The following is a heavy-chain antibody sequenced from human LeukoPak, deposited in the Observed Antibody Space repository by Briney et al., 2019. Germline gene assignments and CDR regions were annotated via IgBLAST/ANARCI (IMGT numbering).Heavy chain of an antibody. J-gene: IGHJ4*02. D-gene: IGHD3-16*01. CDR1: GFTFSSYG. CDR2: IRYDGSNK. Sequence: GGSLRLSCAASGFTFSSYGMHWVRQAPGKGLEWVAFIRYDGSNKYYADSVKGRFTISRDNSKNTLYLQMNSLRAKDTAVYYCAKGYSYAFDYWSQGTLVTVSS. V-gene: IGHV3-30*02. CDR3: AKGYSYAFDY.